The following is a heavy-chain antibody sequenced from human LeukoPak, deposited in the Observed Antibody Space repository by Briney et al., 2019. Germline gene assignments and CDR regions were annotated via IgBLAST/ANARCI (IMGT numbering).Heavy chain of an antibody. V-gene: IGHV1-69*13. CDR1: GGTFSSYA. D-gene: IGHD2-2*01. Sequence: ASVKVSCKASGGTFSSYAISWVRQAPGQGLEWMGGIIPIFGTANYAQKFQGRVTITADESTSTAYMELSSLRSEDTAVYYCASGPVPPGYYYYYGMDVWGQGTTVTVSS. J-gene: IGHJ6*02. CDR2: IIPIFGTA. CDR3: ASGPVPPGYYYYYGMDV.